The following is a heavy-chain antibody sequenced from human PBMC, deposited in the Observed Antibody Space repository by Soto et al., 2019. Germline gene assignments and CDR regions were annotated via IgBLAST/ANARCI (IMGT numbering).Heavy chain of an antibody. CDR2: ISAYNGNT. D-gene: IGHD1-26*01. CDR3: ARDRGSYPPDH. Sequence: QVQLVQSGAEVKKPGASVKVSCKASGYTFTSYGISWVRQAPGQGLEWMGWISAYNGNTNYAQKLQGRVTMTTDTSTSTGYMEPRSLRSDDTALYYCARDRGSYPPDHWGQGTLVTLSS. V-gene: IGHV1-18*01. CDR1: GYTFTSYG. J-gene: IGHJ4*02.